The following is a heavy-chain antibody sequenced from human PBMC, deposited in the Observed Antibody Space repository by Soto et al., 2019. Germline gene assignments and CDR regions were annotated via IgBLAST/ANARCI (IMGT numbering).Heavy chain of an antibody. CDR3: ARAEDVSFWSGYPTYYIDY. CDR2: IYYSGST. J-gene: IGHJ4*02. Sequence: SETLSLTCTVSGGSISSYYWSWIRQPPGKGLEWIGYIYYSGSTNYNPSLKSRVTISVDTSKNQFSLKLSSVTAADTAVYYCARAEDVSFWSGYPTYYIDYSGQATLVTVSS. V-gene: IGHV4-59*01. D-gene: IGHD3-3*01. CDR1: GGSISSYY.